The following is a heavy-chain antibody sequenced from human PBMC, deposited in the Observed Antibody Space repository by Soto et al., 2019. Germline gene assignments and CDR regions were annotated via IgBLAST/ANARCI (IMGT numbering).Heavy chain of an antibody. CDR2: IYYSGST. J-gene: IGHJ3*02. D-gene: IGHD3-16*01. CDR1: GGSISSDY. V-gene: IGHV4-59*01. Sequence: SETLSLTCTVSGGSISSDYWSWIRQPPGKGLEWIGYIYYSGSTNYNPSLKSRVTISVDTSKNQFSLKLSSVTAADTAVYYCARGMIPGDAFDIWGQGTMVTVSS. CDR3: ARGMIPGDAFDI.